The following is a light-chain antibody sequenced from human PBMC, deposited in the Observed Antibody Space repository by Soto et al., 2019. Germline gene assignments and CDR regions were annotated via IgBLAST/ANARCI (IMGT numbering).Light chain of an antibody. CDR2: GHN. V-gene: IGLV1-40*01. CDR1: YSNIGAGYE. Sequence: QSVLTQPPSVSGAPGQRVTISCTGSYSNIGAGYEVHWYQQIPGTAPKLLISGHNNRPSGVPDRFFGSKSGTSASLTIIGLQAEDEADYDCQSYDSSLSGSGVFGGGTQLTVL. J-gene: IGLJ3*02. CDR3: QSYDSSLSGSGV.